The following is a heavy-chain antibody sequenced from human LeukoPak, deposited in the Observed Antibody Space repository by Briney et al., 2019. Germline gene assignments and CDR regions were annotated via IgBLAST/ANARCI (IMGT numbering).Heavy chain of an antibody. CDR3: ARHSSSWYDY. CDR1: GGSISSSTYY. CDR2: IYYSGNT. V-gene: IGHV4-39*01. J-gene: IGHJ4*02. D-gene: IGHD6-13*01. Sequence: SETLSLTCSVSGGSISSSTYYWAWIRQPPGKGLEWIGSIYYSGNTYYNPSLKSRVTISVDTSKNQFSLKLSSVTAADTAVYYCARHSSSWYDYWGQGTLVTVSS.